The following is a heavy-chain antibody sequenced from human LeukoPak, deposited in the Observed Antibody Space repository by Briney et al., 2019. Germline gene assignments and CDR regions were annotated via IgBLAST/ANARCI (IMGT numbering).Heavy chain of an antibody. CDR3: ARDLYYDFWSGPENWFDP. CDR1: GGTFSSYA. Sequence: ASVKVSCKASGGTFSSYAISWVRQAPGQGLEWMGRIIPILGIANYAQKFQGRVTITADKSTSTAYMELSSLRSDDTAVYYCARDLYYDFWSGPENWFDPWGQGTLVTVSS. CDR2: IIPILGIA. D-gene: IGHD3-3*01. V-gene: IGHV1-69*04. J-gene: IGHJ5*02.